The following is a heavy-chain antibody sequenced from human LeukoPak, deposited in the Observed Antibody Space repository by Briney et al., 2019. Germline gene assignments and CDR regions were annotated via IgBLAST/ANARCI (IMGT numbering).Heavy chain of an antibody. D-gene: IGHD5-12*01. J-gene: IGHJ4*02. CDR1: GFTFRTSG. V-gene: IGHV3-23*01. Sequence: SGGTLRLSCAASGFTFRTSGMSWVRQAPGKGLEWVSAISGSGVSTYYADSVKGRFTISRDNSKNTLYLQRNSLRVEDTAVYYCAKGIYGGYDYYFDYWGQGTLVTVSS. CDR2: ISGSGVST. CDR3: AKGIYGGYDYYFDY.